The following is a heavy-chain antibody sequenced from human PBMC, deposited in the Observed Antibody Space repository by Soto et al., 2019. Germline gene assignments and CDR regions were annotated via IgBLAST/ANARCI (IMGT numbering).Heavy chain of an antibody. Sequence: SETLSLTCSVSNGSISGFYWTWIRQPPGKILEWIGYIHYSGRTDYNPSLTSRATMSVDTSKNQFSLNLKSITAADTAVYYCVRVGVGIGKPFDSWGRGPLVTVSS. D-gene: IGHD1-26*01. CDR2: IHYSGRT. CDR1: NGSISGFY. CDR3: VRVGVGIGKPFDS. J-gene: IGHJ4*02. V-gene: IGHV4-59*12.